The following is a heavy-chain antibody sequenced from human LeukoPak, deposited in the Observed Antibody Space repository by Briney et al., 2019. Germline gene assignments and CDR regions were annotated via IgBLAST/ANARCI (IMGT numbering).Heavy chain of an antibody. CDR2: ISAYNGNT. Sequence: ASVKVSCKASGYTFTGYYMNWVRQAPGQGLEWMGWISAYNGNTNYAQKLQGRVTMTTDTSTSTAYMELRSLRSDDTAVYYCARGGDYYDILTGYSYYYYYMDVWGKGTTVTVSS. D-gene: IGHD3-9*01. V-gene: IGHV1-18*04. J-gene: IGHJ6*03. CDR1: GYTFTGYY. CDR3: ARGGDYYDILTGYSYYYYYMDV.